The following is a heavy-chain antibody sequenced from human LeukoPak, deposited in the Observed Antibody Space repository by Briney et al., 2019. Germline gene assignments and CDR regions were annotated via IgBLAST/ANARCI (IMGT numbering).Heavy chain of an antibody. CDR1: GFTFSSYW. D-gene: IGHD3-10*01. V-gene: IGHV3-7*01. CDR2: IKQDGSEK. Sequence: GGSLRLSCAASGFTFSSYWMSWVRQAPGKGLEWVANIKQDGSEKYYVDSVKGRFTISRDNAKNSLYLQMNSLRAEDTAVYYCARDGPYYYGSGSLDYWGQGTLVTVSS. CDR3: ARDGPYYYGSGSLDY. J-gene: IGHJ4*02.